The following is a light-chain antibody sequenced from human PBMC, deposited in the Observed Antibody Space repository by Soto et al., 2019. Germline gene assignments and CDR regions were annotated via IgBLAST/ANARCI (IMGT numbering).Light chain of an antibody. CDR3: QQRMTWPPIT. J-gene: IGKJ5*01. V-gene: IGKV3-11*01. CDR1: QSVNIY. CDR2: DTS. Sequence: VLTQSPATLSLSQGERATLSCRASQSVNIYLAWFQQKPGQAPRLLIYDTSNRATGIPARFSGSGSGTDFTLTISSLEPEDFAVYYCQQRMTWPPITFGQGTRLEIK.